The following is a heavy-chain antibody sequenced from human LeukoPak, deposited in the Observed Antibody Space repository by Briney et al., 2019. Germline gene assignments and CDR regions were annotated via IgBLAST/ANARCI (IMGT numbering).Heavy chain of an antibody. Sequence: NPSETLSLTCAVYGGSFSGYYWSWIRQPPGKGLEWIGEINHSGSTNYNPSLKSRVTISVDTSKNQFSLKLSSVTAADTAVYYCARGEVDFDYWGQGTLVTVSS. J-gene: IGHJ4*02. CDR2: INHSGST. V-gene: IGHV4-34*01. CDR3: ARGEVDFDY. CDR1: GGSFSGYY.